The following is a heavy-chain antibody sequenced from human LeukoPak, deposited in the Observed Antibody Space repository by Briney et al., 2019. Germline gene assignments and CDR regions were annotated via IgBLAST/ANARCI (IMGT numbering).Heavy chain of an antibody. J-gene: IGHJ4*02. CDR1: GGSISSSSYY. CDR3: AGGYSYGSLDY. D-gene: IGHD5-18*01. CDR2: IYYSGST. Sequence: SETLSLTCTVTGGSISSSSYYWGWIRQPPGKGLEWIGSIYYSGSTYYNPSFKSRVTISVDTSKNQFSLKLSSVTAADTAVYYCAGGYSYGSLDYWGQGTLVTVSS. V-gene: IGHV4-39*01.